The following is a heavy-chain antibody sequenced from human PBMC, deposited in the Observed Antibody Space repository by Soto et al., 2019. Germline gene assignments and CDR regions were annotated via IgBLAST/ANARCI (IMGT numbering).Heavy chain of an antibody. Sequence: GASVKVSCKASGYTFTSYAMHWVRQAPGQRLEWMGWINAGDGNTKYSQKFQGRVTITRDTSASTAYMELSSLRSEDTAVYYCARGPSYYGMDVWGQGTTVTVSS. CDR2: INAGDGNT. V-gene: IGHV1-3*01. CDR1: GYTFTSYA. CDR3: ARGPSYYGMDV. J-gene: IGHJ6*02.